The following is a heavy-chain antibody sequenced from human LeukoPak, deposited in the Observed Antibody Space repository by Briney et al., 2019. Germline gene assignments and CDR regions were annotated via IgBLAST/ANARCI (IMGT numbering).Heavy chain of an antibody. J-gene: IGHJ4*02. V-gene: IGHV3-7*01. CDR1: GFTFSSYW. CDR2: IKQDGSEK. Sequence: GGSLRLSCAASGFTFSSYWMSWVRQAPGKGPEWVANIKQDGSEKYYVDSVKGRFTISRDNAKNSLYLQMNSLRAEDTAVYYCARDPSVCTNGVCYAFDYWGQGTLVNVSS. D-gene: IGHD2-8*01. CDR3: ARDPSVCTNGVCYAFDY.